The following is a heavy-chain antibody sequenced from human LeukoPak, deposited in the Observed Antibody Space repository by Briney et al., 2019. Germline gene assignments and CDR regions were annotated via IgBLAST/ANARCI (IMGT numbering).Heavy chain of an antibody. CDR2: IRYDGSNK. CDR1: GFTFSSYG. Sequence: GGSLRLSCAASGFTFSSYGMHWVRQAPGKGLEWVAFIRYDGSNKYYADSVKGRFTISRDNSKNTLYLQMNSLRAEDTAVYYCARDTRCSGGSCYEDPYWGQGTLVTVSS. D-gene: IGHD2-15*01. CDR3: ARDTRCSGGSCYEDPY. J-gene: IGHJ4*02. V-gene: IGHV3-30*02.